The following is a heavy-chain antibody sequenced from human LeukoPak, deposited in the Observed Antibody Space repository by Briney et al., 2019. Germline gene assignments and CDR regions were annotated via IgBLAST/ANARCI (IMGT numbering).Heavy chain of an antibody. CDR1: GFTFNNYG. CDR3: ARDRHQGAFDM. V-gene: IGHV3-23*01. D-gene: IGHD2-2*01. J-gene: IGHJ3*02. CDR2: ISRDGGDT. Sequence: GGTLRLSCAASGFTFNNYGMSWVRQAPGRGLEWVSAISRDGGDTFYADSVKGRFTISRDNSKNTVYLQMNSLRAEDTALYYCARDRHQGAFDMWGQGTMVIVSS.